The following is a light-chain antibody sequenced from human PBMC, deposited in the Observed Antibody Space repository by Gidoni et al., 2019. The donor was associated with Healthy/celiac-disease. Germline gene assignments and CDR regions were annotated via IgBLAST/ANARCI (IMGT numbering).Light chain of an antibody. Sequence: DIQMTQSPSSLSASVGDRVTITCRASQSISSYLNWYHQKPGKAPKLLIYAASSLQSGVPSRFSCSVSVTDFTLTIISLQPEDFATYYCQQSYSTPCSFGQGTKLEIK. CDR3: QQSYSTPCS. CDR2: AAS. V-gene: IGKV1-39*01. CDR1: QSISSY. J-gene: IGKJ2*04.